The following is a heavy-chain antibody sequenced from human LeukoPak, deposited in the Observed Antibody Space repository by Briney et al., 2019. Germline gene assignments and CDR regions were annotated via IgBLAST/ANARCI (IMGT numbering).Heavy chain of an antibody. CDR2: INPNSGGT. J-gene: IGHJ4*02. CDR1: GYTFIGYY. D-gene: IGHD6-6*01. Sequence: ASVKVSCKASGYTFIGYYMHWVRQAPGQGLEWMGWINPNSGGTNYAQKFQGRVTMTRDTSISTAYMELSRLRSDDTAVYYCAREEIYSSSPGGSYWGQGTLVTVSS. CDR3: AREEIYSSSPGGSY. V-gene: IGHV1-2*02.